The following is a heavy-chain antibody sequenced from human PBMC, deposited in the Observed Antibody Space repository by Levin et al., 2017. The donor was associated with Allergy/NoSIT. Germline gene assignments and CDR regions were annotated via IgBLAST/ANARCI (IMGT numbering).Heavy chain of an antibody. CDR2: ISGGGSTT. Sequence: PGGSLRLSCTASGFTFSSFSMNWVRQAPGKGLECVSYISGGGSTTNYADSVKGRFTISRDNAKTSLFLQMNSLRADDTAVYYCVRDYRHAFDIWGQGTTVTVSS. CDR3: VRDYRHAFDI. J-gene: IGHJ3*02. CDR1: GFTFSSFS. V-gene: IGHV3-48*01.